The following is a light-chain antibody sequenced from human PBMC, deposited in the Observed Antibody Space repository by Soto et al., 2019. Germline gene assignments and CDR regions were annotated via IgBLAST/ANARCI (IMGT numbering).Light chain of an antibody. J-gene: IGKJ4*01. Sequence: EIVLTQSPGTLSLSPGERATLSCRPSQSVSSTYLIWYQQKPGQAPRLLIYGASSRATSIPDSFSGSGSGTDFTLTISRLEPEDFAVYFCQQCGSSPLTFGGGTKVDIK. V-gene: IGKV3-20*01. CDR1: QSVSSTY. CDR2: GAS. CDR3: QQCGSSPLT.